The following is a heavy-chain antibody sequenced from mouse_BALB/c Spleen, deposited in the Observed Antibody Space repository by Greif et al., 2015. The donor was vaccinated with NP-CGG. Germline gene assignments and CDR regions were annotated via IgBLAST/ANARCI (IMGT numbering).Heavy chain of an antibody. D-gene: IGHD1-2*01. Sequence: VQLQQSGAELVRPGSSVKISCKASGYAFSSYWMNWVKQRPGQGLEWIGQIYPGDGDTNYNGKFKGKATLTADKSSSTAYMQLSSLTSEDSAVYFCAREVYYGYPYWGQGTLVTVSA. CDR1: GYAFSSYW. CDR2: IYPGDGDT. J-gene: IGHJ3*01. CDR3: AREVYYGYPY. V-gene: IGHV1-80*01.